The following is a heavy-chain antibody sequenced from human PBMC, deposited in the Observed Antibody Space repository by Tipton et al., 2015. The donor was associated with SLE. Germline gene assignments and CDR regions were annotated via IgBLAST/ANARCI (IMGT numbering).Heavy chain of an antibody. CDR3: ARLGIGYCSGGSCYFNWFDP. J-gene: IGHJ5*02. CDR1: GGSFSGYY. CDR2: INHSGST. D-gene: IGHD2-15*01. V-gene: IGHV4-34*01. Sequence: TLSLTCAVYGGSFSGYYWSWIRQPPGKGLEWIGEINHSGSTNYNPPLKSRVTISVDTSKNQFSLKLSSVTAADTAVYYCARLGIGYCSGGSCYFNWFDPWGQGTLVTVSS.